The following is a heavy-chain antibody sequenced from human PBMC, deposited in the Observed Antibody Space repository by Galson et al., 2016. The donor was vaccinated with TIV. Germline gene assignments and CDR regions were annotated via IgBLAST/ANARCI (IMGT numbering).Heavy chain of an antibody. V-gene: IGHV5-51*01. CDR1: HSSFYGYW. D-gene: IGHD2-15*01. Sequence: QSGAEVKKPGESLKISCKASHSSFYGYWIAWVRQIPGNGLEWMGIIYPDDSNTIYSPSFEGQVTLSADTSINTAYLQWSRLKASDTATYYCARPVSRYCFPTNCPFSVHWFDPWGQGTLVTVSS. J-gene: IGHJ5*02. CDR3: ARPVSRYCFPTNCPFSVHWFDP. CDR2: IYPDDSNT.